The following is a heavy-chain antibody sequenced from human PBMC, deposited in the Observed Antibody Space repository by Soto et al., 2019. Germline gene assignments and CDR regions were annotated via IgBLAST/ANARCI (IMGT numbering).Heavy chain of an antibody. D-gene: IGHD2-2*01. CDR3: ARHQNIVVVPAATTNYYYYGMDV. J-gene: IGHJ6*02. V-gene: IGHV1-18*04. Sequence: ASVKVSCKDSGYTFTSYCSSWVRQAPGQGLECMGWISAYNGNTNYAQKLQGRVTMTTDTSTSTAYMELRSLRSDDTAVYYCARHQNIVVVPAATTNYYYYGMDVWGQGTTVTVYS. CDR2: ISAYNGNT. CDR1: GYTFTSYC.